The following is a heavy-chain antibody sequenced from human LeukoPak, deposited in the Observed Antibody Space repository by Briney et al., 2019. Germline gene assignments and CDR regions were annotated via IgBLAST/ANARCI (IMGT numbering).Heavy chain of an antibody. CDR2: IYYSGST. D-gene: IGHD6-19*01. CDR3: AGDIAVAGTQDY. Sequence: KSSETLSLTCTVSGGSISSYYWSWIRQPPGKGLEWIGYIYYSGSTNYNPSLKSRVTISVDTSKNQFSLKLSSVTAADTAVYYCAGDIAVAGTQDYWGQGTLVTVSS. CDR1: GGSISSYY. J-gene: IGHJ4*02. V-gene: IGHV4-59*01.